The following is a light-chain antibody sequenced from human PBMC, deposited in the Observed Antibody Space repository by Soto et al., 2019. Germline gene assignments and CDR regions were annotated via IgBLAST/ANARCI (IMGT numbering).Light chain of an antibody. V-gene: IGLV2-14*01. Sequence: QSALTQPASVSGSPGQSIXIXCTGTXSDFDDYRFVSWYQQYSGKAPQLMIYEVSNRPSGVSNRFSGSKSGNTASLTISGLQAEDEADYYCAAWDDSLNGVLFGGGTKLTVL. CDR1: XSDFDDYRF. CDR3: AAWDDSLNGVL. J-gene: IGLJ2*01. CDR2: EVS.